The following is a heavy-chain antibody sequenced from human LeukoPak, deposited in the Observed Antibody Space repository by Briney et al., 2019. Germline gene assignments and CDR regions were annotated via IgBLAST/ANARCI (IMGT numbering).Heavy chain of an antibody. D-gene: IGHD3-10*01. CDR3: ARDYYGSGSY. CDR1: GFTFSGYW. CDR2: ISNDGTTT. Sequence: GGSLRLSCAASGFTFSGYWMLWVRQATGKGLVWVSRISNDGTTTNYADSVKGRFTISRDNAKNTLYLQMNSLRAEDTAVYYCARDYYGSGSYWGQGALVTVSS. J-gene: IGHJ4*02. V-gene: IGHV3-74*01.